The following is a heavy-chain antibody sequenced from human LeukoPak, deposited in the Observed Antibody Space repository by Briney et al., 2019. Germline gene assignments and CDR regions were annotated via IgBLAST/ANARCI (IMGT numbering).Heavy chain of an antibody. J-gene: IGHJ5*02. D-gene: IGHD4-11*01. V-gene: IGHV4-30-2*01. Sequence: SQTLSLTCAVSGGSISSGGYSWSWIRQPPGRGLEWIGYIYHSGSTYYNPSLKSRVTISVDRSKYQFSLKLSSVTAADTAVYYCARQRDSNWFDPWGQGTLVTVSS. CDR2: IYHSGST. CDR3: ARQRDSNWFDP. CDR1: GGSISSGGYS.